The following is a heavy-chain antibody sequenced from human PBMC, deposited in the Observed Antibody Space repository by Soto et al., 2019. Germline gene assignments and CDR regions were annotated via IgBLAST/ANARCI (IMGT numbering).Heavy chain of an antibody. Sequence: QVQLVQSGAEVKKPGSSVKVSCKASGGTFSSYAISWVRQAPGQGLEWMGGLIPIFGTANYAQKYQGRVTITAAESTSEAYMEMSSLRSEDTAVYYCAGDLWLDPYYYGMDVWGRGSTVTVSS. CDR2: LIPIFGTA. V-gene: IGHV1-69*12. CDR3: AGDLWLDPYYYGMDV. J-gene: IGHJ6*02. CDR1: GGTFSSYA. D-gene: IGHD2-21*01.